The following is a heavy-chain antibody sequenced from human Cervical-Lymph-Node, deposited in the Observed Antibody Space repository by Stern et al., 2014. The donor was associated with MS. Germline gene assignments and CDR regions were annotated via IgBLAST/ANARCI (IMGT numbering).Heavy chain of an antibody. Sequence: QVQVVESGPGLVKPSETLSLTCTVSGGSLRSYYWNWIRQAPGKGLEWLGVIYYPGSVNYTPPLSSRVARSVDTPKNQFPRTVSSVTAADTAVYYCAREGEYCSGSRCYPFLDYWGQGTLVTVPS. J-gene: IGHJ4*02. CDR1: GGSLRSYY. D-gene: IGHD2-15*01. CDR2: IYYPGSV. V-gene: IGHV4-59*01. CDR3: AREGEYCSGSRCYPFLDY.